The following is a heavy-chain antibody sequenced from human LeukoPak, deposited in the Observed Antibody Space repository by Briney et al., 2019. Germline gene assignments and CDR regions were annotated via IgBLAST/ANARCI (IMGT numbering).Heavy chain of an antibody. CDR2: IIPIFGIA. D-gene: IGHD5-12*01. CDR3: ASTGVGDPYSGYDSGWFDP. CDR1: GGTFSSYA. Sequence: SVKVSCKASGGTFSSYATSWVRQAPGQGLEWMGRIIPIFGIANYARKFQGRVTITADKSTSTAYMELSSLRSEDTAVYYCASTGVGDPYSGYDSGWFDPWGQGTLVTVSS. J-gene: IGHJ5*02. V-gene: IGHV1-69*04.